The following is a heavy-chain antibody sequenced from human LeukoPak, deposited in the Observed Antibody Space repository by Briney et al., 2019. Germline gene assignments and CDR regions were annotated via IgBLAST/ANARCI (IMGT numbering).Heavy chain of an antibody. J-gene: IGHJ6*04. CDR3: ARDPHV. Sequence: GGSLRLSCAASGFTFSRYWMSWVRQAPGKGLEWVANIKQDGSEKYYVDSVKGRFTISRDNAKNSVYLHMNSLRAEDTAVYYCARDPHVWGKGTTVTVSS. CDR2: IKQDGSEK. V-gene: IGHV3-7*01. CDR1: GFTFSRYW.